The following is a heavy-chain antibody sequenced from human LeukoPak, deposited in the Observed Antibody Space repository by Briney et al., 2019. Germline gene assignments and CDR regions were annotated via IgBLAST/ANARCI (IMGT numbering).Heavy chain of an antibody. Sequence: GGFLRLSCAASGFIFTNYFMSWVRQAPGKGLEWVASINHNGNVNYYVDSVKGRFTISRDNAKNSLYLQMSNLRAEDTAVYFCARGGGLDVWGQGATVTVSS. D-gene: IGHD3-16*01. V-gene: IGHV3-7*03. CDR2: INHNGNVN. CDR3: ARGGGLDV. CDR1: GFIFTNYF. J-gene: IGHJ6*02.